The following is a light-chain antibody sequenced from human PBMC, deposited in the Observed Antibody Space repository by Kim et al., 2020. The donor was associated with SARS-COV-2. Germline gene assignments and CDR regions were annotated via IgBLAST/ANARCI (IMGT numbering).Light chain of an antibody. CDR3: AAWDVSLNGHV. V-gene: IGLV1-44*01. Sequence: GHRVTISCSGSGSNSGSTSANWYQQLPGTAPRLLIFNNNQRPSGVPDRFSGSKSATSASLTISGLQSEDEADYYCAAWDVSLNGHVFGAGTKVTVL. CDR2: NNN. J-gene: IGLJ1*01. CDR1: GSNSGSTS.